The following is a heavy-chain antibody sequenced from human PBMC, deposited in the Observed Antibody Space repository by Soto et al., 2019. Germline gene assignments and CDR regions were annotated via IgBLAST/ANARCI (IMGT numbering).Heavy chain of an antibody. Sequence: EVQLLESGGGLVQPGGSLRLSCAASGFTFSSYAMSWVRQAPGKGLEWVSAISGSGGSTYYADSVKGRFTISRDNSKNTLYLQMNSLRAEDTAVYYCARISSGWYLGRSDYWGQGTLVTVSS. CDR2: ISGSGGST. CDR3: ARISSGWYLGRSDY. V-gene: IGHV3-23*01. D-gene: IGHD6-19*01. J-gene: IGHJ4*02. CDR1: GFTFSSYA.